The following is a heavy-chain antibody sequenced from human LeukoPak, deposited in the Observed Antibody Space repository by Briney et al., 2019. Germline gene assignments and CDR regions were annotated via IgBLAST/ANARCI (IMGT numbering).Heavy chain of an antibody. CDR2: IYYSGST. CDR3: ARVQSGYGIEY. D-gene: IGHD5-12*01. CDR1: GGSISSYY. J-gene: IGHJ4*02. Sequence: SETLSLTCTVSGGSISSYYWSWIRQPPGKGLEWIGYIYYSGSTNYNPSLKSRVTISVDTSKNQFSLKLSSVTAADTAVYYCARVQSGYGIEYWGQGTLVTVSS. V-gene: IGHV4-59*08.